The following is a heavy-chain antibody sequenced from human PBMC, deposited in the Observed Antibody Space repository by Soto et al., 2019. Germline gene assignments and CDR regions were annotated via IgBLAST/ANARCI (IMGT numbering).Heavy chain of an antibody. V-gene: IGHV4-30-4*01. CDR2: VYYSGNT. CDR1: VGSISIGYYY. D-gene: IGHD3-9*01. CDR3: ASSSIYGMDV. J-gene: IGHJ6*01. Sequence: PSETLSLTCSVSVGSISIGYYYWSWIRQPPGKGLEWIGNVYYSGNTYYNPSLKSRLIISIDTSKKQFSLKVGSVTAADTAVYYCASSSIYGMDVWGQGTTVTVSS.